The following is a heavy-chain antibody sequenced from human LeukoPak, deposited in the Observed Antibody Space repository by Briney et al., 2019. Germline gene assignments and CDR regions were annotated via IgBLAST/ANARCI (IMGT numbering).Heavy chain of an antibody. CDR1: GFTFSGSA. Sequence: GGSLKLSCAASGFTFSGSAMHWVRQASGKGLEWVGRIRSKANSYATAYAASVKGRFTISRDDSKNTAYLQMNSLKTEDTAVYYCTRHGGAGSGYYSENYYYGMDVWGQGTTVTVSS. V-gene: IGHV3-73*01. D-gene: IGHD3-3*01. CDR2: IRSKANSYAT. CDR3: TRHGGAGSGYYSENYYYGMDV. J-gene: IGHJ6*02.